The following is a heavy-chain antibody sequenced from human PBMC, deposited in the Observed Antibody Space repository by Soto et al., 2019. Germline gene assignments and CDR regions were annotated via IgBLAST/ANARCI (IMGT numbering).Heavy chain of an antibody. CDR2: ISYDGSNK. CDR3: GSDMGAPKSGNAFYI. CDR1: GFTFSSYA. V-gene: IGHV3-30-3*01. D-gene: IGHD1-26*01. J-gene: IGHJ3*02. Sequence: PGGSLRLSCAASGFTFSSYAMHWVRQAPGKGLEWVAVISYDGSNKYYADSVKGRFTICRDNYKNTLYLQMNRLRAEDTAVDYCGSDMGAPKSGNAFYIWRQGTMVTVSS.